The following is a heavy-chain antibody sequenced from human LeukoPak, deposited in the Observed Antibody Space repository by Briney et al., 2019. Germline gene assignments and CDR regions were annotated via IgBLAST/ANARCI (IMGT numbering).Heavy chain of an antibody. CDR3: ARGSRYCSSTSCFYYFDY. CDR1: GGTFSSCA. D-gene: IGHD2-2*01. Sequence: GASVKVSCKASGGTFSSCAISWVRQAPGQGLEWMGWMNPNSGNAGYAQKFQGRVTITRNTSISTAYMELSSLRSEDTAVYYCARGSRYCSSTSCFYYFDYWGQGTLVTVSS. J-gene: IGHJ4*02. CDR2: MNPNSGNA. V-gene: IGHV1-8*03.